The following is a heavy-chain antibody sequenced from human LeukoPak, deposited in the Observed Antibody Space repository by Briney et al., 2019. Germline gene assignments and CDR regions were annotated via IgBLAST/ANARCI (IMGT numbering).Heavy chain of an antibody. CDR2: INPNSGGT. Sequence: ASVKVSCKASGYXFTGYYMHWVRQAPGQGHEWMGWINPNSGGTNYAQKFQGRVTMTRDTSISTAYMELSRLRSDDTAVYYCASGSYCSGGSCYRSYYYYGMDVWGQGTTVTVSS. D-gene: IGHD2-15*01. V-gene: IGHV1-2*02. CDR3: ASGSYCSGGSCYRSYYYYGMDV. J-gene: IGHJ6*02. CDR1: GYXFTGYY.